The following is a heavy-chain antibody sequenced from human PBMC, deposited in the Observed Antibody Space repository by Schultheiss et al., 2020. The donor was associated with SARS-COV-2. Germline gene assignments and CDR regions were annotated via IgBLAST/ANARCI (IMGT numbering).Heavy chain of an antibody. CDR3: AREGGLRSIDY. Sequence: ASVKVSCKASGYTFTSYEINWVRQATGQGLEWMGWMNPNSGGTGYAQKFQGRVTMTRDTSISTAYMEVSSLRSGDTAVFYCAREGGLRSIDYWGQGTLVTVSS. D-gene: IGHD3/OR15-3a*01. V-gene: IGHV1-8*01. CDR1: GYTFTSYE. J-gene: IGHJ4*02. CDR2: MNPNSGGT.